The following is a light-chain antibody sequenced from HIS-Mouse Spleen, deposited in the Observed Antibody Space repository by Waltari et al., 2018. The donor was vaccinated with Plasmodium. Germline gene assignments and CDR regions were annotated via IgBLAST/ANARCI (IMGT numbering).Light chain of an antibody. CDR3: QSADSSGTYV. CDR1: ALPKNY. Sequence: SYELTQPPSVSVSPGQTARITVSGDALPKNYAYWYQQKPGQAPVRVINKDSERPSGTPERFSGSRSATTVTLTISGVQAEDEADYYCQSADSSGTYVFGTGTKVTVL. J-gene: IGLJ1*01. V-gene: IGLV3-25*03. CDR2: KDS.